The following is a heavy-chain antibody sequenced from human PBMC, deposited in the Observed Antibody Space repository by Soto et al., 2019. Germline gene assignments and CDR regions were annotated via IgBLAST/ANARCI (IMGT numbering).Heavy chain of an antibody. CDR3: ATSYTWRLFDY. CDR1: GFTVTSNY. Sequence: LRLSCAVSGFTVTSNYMTWVRQAPGKGLEWVSVIYSGGSTYYADSVRGRFTISRDNSKNTLYLQMNSLRAEDTAVYYCATSYTWRLFDYWGQGTLVTVSS. J-gene: IGHJ4*02. D-gene: IGHD3-16*01. CDR2: IYSGGST. V-gene: IGHV3-53*01.